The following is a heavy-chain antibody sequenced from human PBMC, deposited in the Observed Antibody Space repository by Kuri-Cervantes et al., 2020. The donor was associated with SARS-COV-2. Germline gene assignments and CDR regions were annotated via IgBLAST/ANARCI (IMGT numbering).Heavy chain of an antibody. CDR3: AREEGGELGEAFDY. CDR2: IDSSSYYI. CDR1: GFTFSGYS. D-gene: IGHD7-27*01. J-gene: IGHJ4*02. V-gene: IGHV3-21*01. Sequence: GESLKISCAASGFTFSGYSMNWIRQAPGKGLEWVASIDSSSYYIYHADSVKGRLTISRDNAKTSVHLQMNSLKVEDTAVYYCAREEGGELGEAFDYWGQGALVTVSS.